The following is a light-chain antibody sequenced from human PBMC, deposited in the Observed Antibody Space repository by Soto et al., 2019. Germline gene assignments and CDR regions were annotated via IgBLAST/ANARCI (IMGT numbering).Light chain of an antibody. CDR3: SSYAGSNNFV. J-gene: IGLJ1*01. CDR2: EVN. Sequence: QSALTQPPSASGSPGQSVTISCTGTSSDVGGYKYVSWYQQHPGKAPKLMIYEVNKRPSGVPDRFSGSKSGNTASLTVSGLQGEDEAEYYCSSYAGSNNFVFGTGTKVTVL. V-gene: IGLV2-8*01. CDR1: SSDVGGYKY.